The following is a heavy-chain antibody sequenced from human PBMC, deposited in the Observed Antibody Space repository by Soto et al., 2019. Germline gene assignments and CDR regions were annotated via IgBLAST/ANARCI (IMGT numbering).Heavy chain of an antibody. J-gene: IGHJ6*02. CDR2: IIPIFGTA. V-gene: IGHV1-69*01. D-gene: IGHD2-2*02. Sequence: QVQLVQSGAEVKKPGSSVKVSCKASGGTFSSYAISWVRQAPGQGLEWMGGIIPIFGTANYAQKFQGRVTITADESTSTAYMELSSLRSEDTAVYFCATDIVVVPAAISPQKGVYYYYYGMDVWGQGTTVTVSS. CDR1: GGTFSSYA. CDR3: ATDIVVVPAAISPQKGVYYYYYGMDV.